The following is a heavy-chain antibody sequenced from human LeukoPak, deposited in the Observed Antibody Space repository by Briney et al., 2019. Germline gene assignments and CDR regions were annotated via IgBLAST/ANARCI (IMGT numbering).Heavy chain of an antibody. CDR2: INHRGST. Sequence: SETLSLTCAVFGGSFSGYHWSWIRQPPGKGLEWIGEINHRGSTNYNPSLKSRVTISVDTSKNQFSLKLSSVTAADTAVYYCASTSAMVYFDYWGQGTLVTVSS. D-gene: IGHD5-18*01. V-gene: IGHV4-34*01. CDR3: ASTSAMVYFDY. J-gene: IGHJ4*02. CDR1: GGSFSGYH.